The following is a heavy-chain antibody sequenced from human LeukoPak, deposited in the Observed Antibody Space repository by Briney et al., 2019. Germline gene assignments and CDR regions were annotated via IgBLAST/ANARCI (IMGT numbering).Heavy chain of an antibody. CDR2: VSHDGTT. CDR1: GDSVTTYY. J-gene: IGHJ4*02. D-gene: IGHD3-22*01. Sequence: PSETLSLTCSVSGDSVTTYYWNWIRQATGKGLEWIGYVSHDGTTNYTPSLRSRVVMSVDTANNTISLSLASVTAADTGVYYCASTPDYYDSSGYSDYWGQGTLVTVSS. V-gene: IGHV4-59*08. CDR3: ASTPDYYDSSGYSDY.